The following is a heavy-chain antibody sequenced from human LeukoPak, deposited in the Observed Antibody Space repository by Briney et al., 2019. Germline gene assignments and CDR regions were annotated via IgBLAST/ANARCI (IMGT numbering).Heavy chain of an antibody. CDR1: GFTFSSYA. CDR2: ISVSAGST. CDR3: ATGSVRYSASWYSQEGDY. D-gene: IGHD6-13*01. J-gene: IGHJ4*02. V-gene: IGHV3-23*01. Sequence: GGSLRVSCAASGFTFSSYAMSWVRQAPGKGLEWVSAISVSAGSTYYADSVKGRFTISRDNSKNTLYLQMNSLRAEDTAVYYCATGSVRYSASWYSQEGDYWGQGTLVTVSS.